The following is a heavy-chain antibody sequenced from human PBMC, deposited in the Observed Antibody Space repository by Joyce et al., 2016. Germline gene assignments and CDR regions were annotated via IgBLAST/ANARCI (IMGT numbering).Heavy chain of an antibody. CDR2: IWPDGSKE. D-gene: IGHD2/OR15-2a*01. V-gene: IGHV3-33*01. J-gene: IGHJ4*02. Sequence: QVQLVESGGGVVQPGKSLRLSCAAFDFGFSHYGMHWVRQAPGKGLEWVALIWPDGSKEYYGNSMKGRFTISRDNSKNTLYLQMNSLRVEDTAVYYCVRDVTGDLDHWGQGTLVTVSS. CDR3: VRDVTGDLDH. CDR1: DFGFSHYG.